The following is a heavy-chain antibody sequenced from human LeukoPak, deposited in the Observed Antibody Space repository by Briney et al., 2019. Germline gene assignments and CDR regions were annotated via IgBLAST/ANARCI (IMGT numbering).Heavy chain of an antibody. D-gene: IGHD1-26*01. CDR2: IIPIFGTA. V-gene: IGHV1-69*05. Sequence: SVKVSCKASGGTFSSYAISWVRQAPGQGLEWMGGIIPIFGTANYAQKFQGRVTITTDESTSTAYMELSSLRSEDTAVYYCARVRRDGTYYYYYMDVWGKGTTVTVSS. CDR3: ARVRRDGTYYYYYMDV. J-gene: IGHJ6*03. CDR1: GGTFSSYA.